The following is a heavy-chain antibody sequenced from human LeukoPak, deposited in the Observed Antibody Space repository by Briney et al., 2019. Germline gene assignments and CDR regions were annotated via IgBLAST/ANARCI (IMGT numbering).Heavy chain of an antibody. J-gene: IGHJ3*01. D-gene: IGHD3-10*02. CDR1: GFTFSSYA. V-gene: IGHV3-23*01. CDR3: AKFLTGEYVRAFDV. CDR2: ISGSGGST. Sequence: PGGSLRLSCAASGFTFSSYAMSWVRQAPGKGLEWVSAISGSGGSTYYADSVKGRFTISRDNSKNTLYLQMNSLRAEDTAVYYYAKFLTGEYVRAFDVWGQGTMVTVSS.